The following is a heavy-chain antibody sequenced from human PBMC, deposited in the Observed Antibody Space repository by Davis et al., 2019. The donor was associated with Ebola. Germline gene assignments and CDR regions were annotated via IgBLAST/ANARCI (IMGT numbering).Heavy chain of an antibody. CDR1: GFTFSSYA. CDR2: ISYDGSNK. Sequence: GGSLRLSCAASGFTFSSYAMHWVRQAPGKGLEWVAVISYDGSNKYYADSVKGRFTISRDNSKNTLYLQMNSLRAEDTAVYYCAKEGPNWGGAAFDYWGQGTPVTVSS. D-gene: IGHD7-27*01. J-gene: IGHJ4*02. V-gene: IGHV3-30-3*01. CDR3: AKEGPNWGGAAFDY.